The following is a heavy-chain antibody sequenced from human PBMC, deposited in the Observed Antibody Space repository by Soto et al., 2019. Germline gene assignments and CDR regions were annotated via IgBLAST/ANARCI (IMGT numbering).Heavy chain of an antibody. CDR3: ARRYCSGGSCYSSDNWFDP. D-gene: IGHD2-15*01. Sequence: QVQLVQSGAEVKKPGSSVKVSCKASGGTFSSYAISWVRQAPGQGLEWMGGSIPIFGTANYAQKFQGRVTITADESTSTAYMELSSLRSEDTAVYYCARRYCSGGSCYSSDNWFDPWGQGTLVTVSS. V-gene: IGHV1-69*01. CDR1: GGTFSSYA. J-gene: IGHJ5*02. CDR2: SIPIFGTA.